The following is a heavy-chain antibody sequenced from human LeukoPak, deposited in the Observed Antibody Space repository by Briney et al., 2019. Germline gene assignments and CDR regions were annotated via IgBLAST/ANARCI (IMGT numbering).Heavy chain of an antibody. J-gene: IGHJ5*02. CDR1: GYSFTSYW. Sequence: PGESLKISCKGSGYSFTSYWICWVRQMPGKGLEWMGRIDPSDSYTNYSPSFQGHVTISADKSISTAYLQWSSLKASDTAMYYCARQSQTDNWFDPWGQGTLVTVSS. CDR2: IDPSDSYT. V-gene: IGHV5-10-1*01. CDR3: ARQSQTDNWFDP.